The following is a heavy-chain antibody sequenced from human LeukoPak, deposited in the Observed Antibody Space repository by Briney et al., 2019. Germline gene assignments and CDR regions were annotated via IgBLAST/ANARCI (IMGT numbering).Heavy chain of an antibody. CDR1: GGSISSGGYY. D-gene: IGHD2-21*02. J-gene: IGHJ3*02. CDR3: AREVVVTARLTWDAFDI. CDR2: IYYSGST. Sequence: SETLSLTCTVSGGSISSGGYYWSWIRQRPGKGLEWIGYIYYSGSTYYNPSLKSRVTISVDTSKNQFSLKLSSVTAADTAVYYCAREVVVTARLTWDAFDIWGQGTMVTVSS. V-gene: IGHV4-31*03.